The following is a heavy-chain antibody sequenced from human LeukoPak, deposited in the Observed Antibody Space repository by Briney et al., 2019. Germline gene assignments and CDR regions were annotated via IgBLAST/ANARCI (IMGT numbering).Heavy chain of an antibody. V-gene: IGHV1-8*03. D-gene: IGHD2-2*01. J-gene: IGHJ5*02. CDR1: GYTFTSYD. CDR2: MNPNSGNT. Sequence: ASVKVSCKASGYTFTSYDINWVRQATGQGLEWMGWMNPNSGNTGYAQKFQGRVTITRNTSISTAYMELSSLRSEDTAVYYCARGGYCSSTSCYYNWFDPWGQGTLVTVSS. CDR3: ARGGYCSSTSCYYNWFDP.